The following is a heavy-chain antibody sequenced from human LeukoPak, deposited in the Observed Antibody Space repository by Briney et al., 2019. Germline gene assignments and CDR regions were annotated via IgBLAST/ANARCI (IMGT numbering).Heavy chain of an antibody. D-gene: IGHD6-13*01. J-gene: IGHJ4*02. Sequence: GGSLRLSCAASGFTFSSYWMSWVRQAPGKGLEWVANIKQDGSEKYYVDSVKGRFTISRDNAKNSLYLQMNSLRAEDTAVYYCARDVRSSSWYSVYYFDYWGQGTLVTVSS. CDR2: IKQDGSEK. CDR1: GFTFSSYW. V-gene: IGHV3-7*03. CDR3: ARDVRSSSWYSVYYFDY.